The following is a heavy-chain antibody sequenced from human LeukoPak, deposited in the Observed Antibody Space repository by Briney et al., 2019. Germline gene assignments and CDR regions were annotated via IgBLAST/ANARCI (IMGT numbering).Heavy chain of an antibody. J-gene: IGHJ4*02. CDR2: IRSKAYGGTT. CDR3: TRDRSSWYITLNYFDY. V-gene: IGHV3-49*03. CDR1: GFTFGDYA. Sequence: GGSLRLSCTASGFTFGDYAMSWFRQAPGKGLEWVGFIRSKAYGGTTEYAASVKGRLTISRDDSKSIAYLQMNSLKTEDTAVYYCTRDRSSWYITLNYFDYWGQGTLVTVSS. D-gene: IGHD6-13*01.